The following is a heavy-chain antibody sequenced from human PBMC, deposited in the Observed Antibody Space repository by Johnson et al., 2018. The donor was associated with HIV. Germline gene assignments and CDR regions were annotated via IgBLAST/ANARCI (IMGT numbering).Heavy chain of an antibody. J-gene: IGHJ3*02. CDR2: IYSGGST. CDR3: AKDSEVSGYQPDAFDI. CDR1: GFTVSINY. V-gene: IGHV3-66*01. D-gene: IGHD3-3*01. Sequence: VQLVESGGGLVQPGGSLRLSCVASGFTVSINYMSWVRQAPGKGLEWVSVIYSGGSTYYADSVKGSSPISRDNATNSPYLQMNSLRAEDTALYYCAKDSEVSGYQPDAFDIWGQGTMVTVSS.